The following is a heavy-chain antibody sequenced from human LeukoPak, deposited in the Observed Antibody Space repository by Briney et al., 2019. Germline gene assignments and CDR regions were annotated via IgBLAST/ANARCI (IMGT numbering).Heavy chain of an antibody. J-gene: IGHJ5*02. CDR2: ISGGGGST. CDR3: AKGPAYYYDSTVGRFDP. Sequence: PGGSLRLSCAASGFTFSSYAMNWVRQAPGKGLEWVSGISGGGGSTYYADSVKGRFTISRDNSKNTLYLQMNSLRAEDTAIYYCAKGPAYYYDSTVGRFDPWGQGTLVTVSS. V-gene: IGHV3-23*01. D-gene: IGHD3-22*01. CDR1: GFTFSSYA.